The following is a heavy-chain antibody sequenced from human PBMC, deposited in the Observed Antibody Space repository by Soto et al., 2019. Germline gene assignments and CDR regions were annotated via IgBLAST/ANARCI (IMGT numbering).Heavy chain of an antibody. D-gene: IGHD2-2*01. V-gene: IGHV3-7*01. CDR3: AKYQRIVSAAEYYFDY. CDR1: GFTFSSYF. CDR2: IKQDGSEK. J-gene: IGHJ4*02. Sequence: GGSLRLSCEVSGFTFSSYFMRWVRQAPGKGLEWVANIKQDGSEKYYVDSVKGRFTISRDNAKNSLYLQMNSLGAEDTAVYYCAKYQRIVSAAEYYFDYWGQGTLVTVSS.